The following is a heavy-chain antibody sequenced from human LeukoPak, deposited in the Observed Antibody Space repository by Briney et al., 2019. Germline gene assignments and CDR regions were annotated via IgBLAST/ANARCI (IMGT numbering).Heavy chain of an antibody. CDR2: IYSGGNI. CDR1: GFTVSSTY. Sequence: GGSLRLSCAASGFTVSSTYMSWVRQAPGKGLEWVSVIYSGGNIYYIDSVKGRFTISRDTSKNTLYLQMNSLRAEDTAVYYCARYCGGDCYGMDVWGQGTTVTVSS. CDR3: ARYCGGDCYGMDV. V-gene: IGHV3-53*01. J-gene: IGHJ6*02. D-gene: IGHD2-21*02.